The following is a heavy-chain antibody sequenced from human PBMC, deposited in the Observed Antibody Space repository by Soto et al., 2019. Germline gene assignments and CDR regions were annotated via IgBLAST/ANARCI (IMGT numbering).Heavy chain of an antibody. Sequence: ASVKVSCKVSGYTFSTYGINWIRQAPGQHLEWLGWISPRNGNTNYAQNVQGRVNLTTDASTATAYLELKNLRSDDTAVYYCARVQLLPNPAFVFWGPGTLVTVSS. CDR2: ISPRNGNT. D-gene: IGHD6-13*01. J-gene: IGHJ4*02. CDR3: ARVQLLPNPAFVF. CDR1: GYTFSTYG. V-gene: IGHV1-18*04.